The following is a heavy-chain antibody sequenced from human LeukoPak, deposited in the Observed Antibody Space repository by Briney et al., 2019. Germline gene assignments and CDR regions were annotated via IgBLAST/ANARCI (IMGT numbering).Heavy chain of an antibody. CDR1: GYTFTSYG. D-gene: IGHD6-13*01. V-gene: IGHV1-2*02. J-gene: IGHJ4*02. Sequence: ASVKVSCKASGYTFTSYGISWVRQAPGQGLEWMGWINPNSGGTNYAQKFQGRVTMTRDTSISTAYMELSRLRSDDTAVYYCARPVRIAAAGSFDYWGQGTLVTVSS. CDR3: ARPVRIAAAGSFDY. CDR2: INPNSGGT.